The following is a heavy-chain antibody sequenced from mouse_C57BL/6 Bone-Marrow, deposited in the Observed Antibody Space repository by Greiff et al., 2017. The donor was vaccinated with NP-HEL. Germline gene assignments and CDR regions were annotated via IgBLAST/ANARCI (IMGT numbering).Heavy chain of an antibody. CDR1: GYTFTSYW. V-gene: IGHV1-50*01. CDR2: IDPSDSYT. D-gene: IGHD1-1*01. Sequence: QVQLQQSGAELVKPGASVKLSCKASGYTFTSYWMQWVKQRPGQGLEWIGEIDPSDSYTNYNQKFKGKATLTVDTSSSTAYMQLSSLTSEDSAVYYCAREDVATVVALRWYFDVWGTGTTVTVSS. CDR3: AREDVATVVALRWYFDV. J-gene: IGHJ1*03.